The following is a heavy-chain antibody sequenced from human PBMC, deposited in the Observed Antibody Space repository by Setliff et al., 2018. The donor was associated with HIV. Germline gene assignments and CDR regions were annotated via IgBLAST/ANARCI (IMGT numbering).Heavy chain of an antibody. CDR3: ARLVRGGSGHYFDY. CDR2: VFYSGST. Sequence: TSETLSLTCAVSGVTFSSNNYYWGWIRQPPGKGLEWIGTVFYSGSTSYSPPLKSRVTISVDTSKNQFSLKLKSVTAADTALYYCARLVRGGSGHYFDYWGQGT. D-gene: IGHD3-10*01. J-gene: IGHJ4*02. CDR1: GVTFSSNNYY. V-gene: IGHV4-39*07.